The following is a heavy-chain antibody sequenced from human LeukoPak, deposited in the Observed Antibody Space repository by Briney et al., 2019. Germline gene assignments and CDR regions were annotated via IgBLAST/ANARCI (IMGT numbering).Heavy chain of an antibody. V-gene: IGHV3-11*01. D-gene: IGHD3-3*01. CDR1: GFTFNDYY. J-gene: IGHJ2*01. Sequence: PGGSLRLSCEASGFTFNDYYMSWVRQAPGKGLEWVSYISSSGSTLYYADSVEGRFTISRDNAKNSLYLQMNSLRAEGTAVYYCARDGIFRYFDLWGRGTLVTVSS. CDR3: ARDGIFRYFDL. CDR2: ISSSGSTL.